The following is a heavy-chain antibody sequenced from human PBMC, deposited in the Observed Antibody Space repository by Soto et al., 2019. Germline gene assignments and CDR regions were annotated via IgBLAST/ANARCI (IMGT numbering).Heavy chain of an antibody. CDR2: IYYSGST. V-gene: IGHV4-59*01. Sequence: SETLSLTCTVSGGSISSYYWSWIRQPPGKGLEWIGYIYYSGSTNYNPSLKSRVTISVDTSKNQFSLKLSSATAADTAVYYCARLGGVGYCSGGSCDGYNWFDPWGQGTLVTVSS. D-gene: IGHD2-15*01. CDR1: GGSISSYY. CDR3: ARLGGVGYCSGGSCDGYNWFDP. J-gene: IGHJ5*02.